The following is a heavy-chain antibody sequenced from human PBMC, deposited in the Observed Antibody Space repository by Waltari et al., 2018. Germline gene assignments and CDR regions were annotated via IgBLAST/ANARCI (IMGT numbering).Heavy chain of an antibody. CDR1: GFTFDDYA. CDR2: ISWDGGST. D-gene: IGHD6-6*01. CDR3: AKDIGDSSSPALPDY. V-gene: IGHV3-43D*04. J-gene: IGHJ4*02. Sequence: EVQLVESGGVVVQPGGSLRLSCAASGFTFDDYAMHWVRQDPGKGLEWVSLISWDGGSTYYADSVKGRFTISRDNSKNSLYLQMNSLRAEDTALYYCAKDIGDSSSPALPDYWGQGTLVTVSS.